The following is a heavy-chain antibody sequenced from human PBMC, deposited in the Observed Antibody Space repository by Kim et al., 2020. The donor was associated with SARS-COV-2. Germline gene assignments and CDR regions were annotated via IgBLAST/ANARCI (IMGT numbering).Heavy chain of an antibody. CDR1: GFTFSSYA. V-gene: IGHV3-23*01. Sequence: GGSLRLSCAASGFTFSSYAMSWVRQAPGKGLEWVSAISGSGGSTYYADSVKGRFTISRDNSKNTLYLQMNSLRAEDTAVYYCAGVIAVAGTPYYYYGMDVWGQGTTVTVSS. D-gene: IGHD6-19*01. CDR2: ISGSGGST. CDR3: AGVIAVAGTPYYYYGMDV. J-gene: IGHJ6*02.